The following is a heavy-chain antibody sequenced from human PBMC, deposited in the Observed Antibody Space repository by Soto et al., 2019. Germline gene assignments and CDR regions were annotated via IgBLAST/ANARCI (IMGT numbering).Heavy chain of an antibody. CDR2: IYWDDDK. V-gene: IGHV2-5*02. D-gene: IGHD1-1*01. J-gene: IGHJ3*01. Sequence: QITLTSAGPTLVKTAQPLTLTCTFSVFSLTSPGEAVAWIRQSPEKVLEWLALIYWDDDKRYNPSRRNTLYIAMETYENQVFLTVTNVIPVATGTDVCAHSVDNVMQKAFDFWGQGTKVNVSS. CDR3: AHSVDNVMQKAFDF. CDR1: VFSLTSPGEA.